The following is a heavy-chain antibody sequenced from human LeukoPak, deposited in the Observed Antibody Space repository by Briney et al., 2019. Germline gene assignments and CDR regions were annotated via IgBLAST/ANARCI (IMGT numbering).Heavy chain of an antibody. CDR3: ARAYYHDYSDYHWAPDY. J-gene: IGHJ4*02. D-gene: IGHD3-22*01. CDR2: INPSGGST. CDR1: GYTFTSYY. Sequence: ASVKVSCKTSGYTFTSYYLHWVRQAPGQGLEWMGIINPSGGSTNYAQKFQGRVTMTRDTSTSTVYMEMSSLRSEDTAVYYCARAYYHDYSDYHWAPDYWGQGTLVTVSS. V-gene: IGHV1-46*01.